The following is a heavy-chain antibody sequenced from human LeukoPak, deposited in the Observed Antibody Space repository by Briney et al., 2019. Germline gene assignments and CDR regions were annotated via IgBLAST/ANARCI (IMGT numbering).Heavy chain of an antibody. D-gene: IGHD6-13*01. CDR1: GFTFSRYA. CDR2: ISSDGSKT. V-gene: IGHV3-30*04. J-gene: IGHJ6*02. Sequence: GGSLRLSCAASGFTFSRYAMHWVRQAPGKGLEWVAVISSDGSKTYFADSVKGRFTISRDNSKNTLYLQMNSLRADDTAVVYCARVLSTSWPFYYYFGLDVWGQGTTVTVSS. CDR3: ARVLSTSWPFYYYFGLDV.